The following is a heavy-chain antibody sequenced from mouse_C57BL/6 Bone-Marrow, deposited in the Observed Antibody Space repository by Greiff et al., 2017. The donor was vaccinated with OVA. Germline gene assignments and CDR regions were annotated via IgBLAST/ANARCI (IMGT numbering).Heavy chain of an antibody. V-gene: IGHV14-4*01. CDR3: TTNGYFSFDY. CDR2: IDPENGDT. Sequence: EVQLQQSGAELVRPGASVKLSCTASGFNIKDDYMHWVKQRPEQGLEWIGWIDPENGDTEYASKFQGKATITADTSSNTAYLQLSSLTSEDTAVYYCTTNGYFSFDYWGQGTTLTVSS. J-gene: IGHJ2*01. CDR1: GFNIKDDY. D-gene: IGHD2-3*01.